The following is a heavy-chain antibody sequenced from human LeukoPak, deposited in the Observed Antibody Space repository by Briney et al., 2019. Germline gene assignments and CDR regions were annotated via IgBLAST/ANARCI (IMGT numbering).Heavy chain of an antibody. V-gene: IGHV4-39*07. CDR3: AREGGNWNTEGYYYYMDV. CDR1: GGSISSSSYY. J-gene: IGHJ6*03. Sequence: SETLSLTCTVSGGSISSSSYYWGWIRQPPGKGLEWIGNIYYSGSTYYNPSFKSRVTISVDTSKNQFSLKMRSVTAADTAVYHCAREGGNWNTEGYYYYMDVWGKGTTVTISS. D-gene: IGHD1-1*01. CDR2: IYYSGST.